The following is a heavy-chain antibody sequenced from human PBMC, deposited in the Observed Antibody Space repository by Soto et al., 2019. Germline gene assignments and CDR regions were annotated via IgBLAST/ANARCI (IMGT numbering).Heavy chain of an antibody. CDR3: ARDRAKWKDYYYYGMDV. Sequence: QVQLQESGPGLVKPSQTLSLTCTVSGGSISSGYDFWTWMRQPPGKGLEWIGYIYYGGSTYYNPSLKSRLTMSVDTSKNQFSLKLSSVTAADTAVYYCARDRAKWKDYYYYGMDVWGQGTTVTVSS. CDR2: IYYGGST. D-gene: IGHD1-20*01. CDR1: GGSISSGYDF. V-gene: IGHV4-30-4*01. J-gene: IGHJ6*02.